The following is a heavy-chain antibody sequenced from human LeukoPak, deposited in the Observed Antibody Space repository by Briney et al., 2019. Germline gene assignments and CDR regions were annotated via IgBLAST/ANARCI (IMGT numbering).Heavy chain of an antibody. V-gene: IGHV1-69*13. CDR3: ARDTSMVRGVYDY. D-gene: IGHD3-10*01. CDR2: IIPIFGTA. CDR1: GGTFSSYA. Sequence: ASVKVSCKASGGTFSSYAISWVRQAPGQGLEWMGGIIPIFGTANYAQKFQGRVTITADESTCTAYMELSSLRSEDTAVYYCARDTSMVRGVYDYWGQGTLVTVSS. J-gene: IGHJ4*02.